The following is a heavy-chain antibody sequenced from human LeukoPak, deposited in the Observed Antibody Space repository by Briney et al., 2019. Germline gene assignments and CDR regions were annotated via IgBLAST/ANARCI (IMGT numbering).Heavy chain of an antibody. Sequence: ASVKVPCKASGYTFTSYDINWVRQATGQGLEWMGWLNPTSGNTGCAQKFQGRVTMTRNTSISTAYMELSSLRSEDTAVYYCARGSPGGYCSGGSCPFFDSWGQGTLVTVSS. CDR3: ARGSPGGYCSGGSCPFFDS. J-gene: IGHJ4*02. CDR1: GYTFTSYD. D-gene: IGHD2-15*01. V-gene: IGHV1-8*01. CDR2: LNPTSGNT.